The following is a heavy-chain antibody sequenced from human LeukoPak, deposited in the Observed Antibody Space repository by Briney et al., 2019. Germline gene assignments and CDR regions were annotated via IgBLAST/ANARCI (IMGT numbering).Heavy chain of an antibody. CDR3: ASFCSSTSCYRGWRGS. J-gene: IGHJ4*02. CDR2: IYTSGST. Sequence: SETLSLTCTVSGGSISSSSYYWGWIRQPPGKGLEWIGRIYTSGSTNYNPSLKSRVTISVDTSKNQFSLKLSSVTAADTAVYYCASFCSSTSCYRGWRGSWGQGTLVTVSS. V-gene: IGHV4-39*07. CDR1: GGSISSSSYY. D-gene: IGHD2-2*01.